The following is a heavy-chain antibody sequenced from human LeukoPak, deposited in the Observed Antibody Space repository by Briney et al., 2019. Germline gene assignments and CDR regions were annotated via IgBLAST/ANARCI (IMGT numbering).Heavy chain of an antibody. Sequence: GESLKISCKGSGYSFTTYWISWVRQMPGKGLEWMGRIDPSDSYTNFSPSFQGHVTISADKSISTAYLQWSSLKASDTAMYCCARGTSGWQDFFDHWGQGTLATVSS. CDR1: GYSFTTYW. D-gene: IGHD6-19*01. CDR3: ARGTSGWQDFFDH. J-gene: IGHJ4*02. CDR2: IDPSDSYT. V-gene: IGHV5-10-1*01.